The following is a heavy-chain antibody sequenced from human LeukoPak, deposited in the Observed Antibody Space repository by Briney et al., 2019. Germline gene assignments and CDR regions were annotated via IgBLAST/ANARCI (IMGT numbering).Heavy chain of an antibody. CDR3: ARGADGYNDY. J-gene: IGHJ4*02. Sequence: PSETLSLTCTVSGGSISSYYWSWIRQPPGKVLEWIGYIYYSGSTNYNPSLKSRVTISVDTSKNQFSLKLSSVTAADTAVYYCARGADGYNDYWGQGTLVTVSS. V-gene: IGHV4-59*01. CDR1: GGSISSYY. D-gene: IGHD5-24*01. CDR2: IYYSGST.